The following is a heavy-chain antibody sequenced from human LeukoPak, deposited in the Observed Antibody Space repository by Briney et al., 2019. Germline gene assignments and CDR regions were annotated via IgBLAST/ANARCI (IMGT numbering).Heavy chain of an antibody. Sequence: PGGSLRLSCAASGFTFSSYWMSWVRQAPGKGLEWVANIKQDGSEKYYVDSVKGRFTISRDNAKNSLYLQMNSLRAEDTAVYSCARNYYDSTGYWNYYFDYWGQGTLVTVSS. J-gene: IGHJ4*02. CDR1: GFTFSSYW. CDR3: ARNYYDSTGYWNYYFDY. D-gene: IGHD3-22*01. CDR2: IKQDGSEK. V-gene: IGHV3-7*04.